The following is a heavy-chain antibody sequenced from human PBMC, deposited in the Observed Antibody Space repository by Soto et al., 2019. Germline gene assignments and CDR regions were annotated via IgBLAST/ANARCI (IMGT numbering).Heavy chain of an antibody. CDR3: ARSYYYESSGYYSNDY. J-gene: IGHJ4*02. CDR2: VFYSGST. D-gene: IGHD3-22*01. V-gene: IGHV4-59*01. CDR1: GGPIRSYY. Sequence: ETLSLNCTDSGGPIRSYYWSWIRQPPGKGLEWIWYVFYSGSTNYNPSLKSRVTISVDTSRNQFSLKLSSVTAADTAVYYCARSYYYESSGYYSNDYWGQGTLVTVS.